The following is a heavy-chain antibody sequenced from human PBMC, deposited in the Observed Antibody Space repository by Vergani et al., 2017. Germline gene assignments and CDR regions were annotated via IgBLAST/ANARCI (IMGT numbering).Heavy chain of an antibody. CDR1: GGSISDGYYF. CDR2: ISASGNA. CDR3: ARHSTVEWLLKLGWIDP. V-gene: IGHV4-61*02. Sequence: QVQLQASVPGRVKPPQTLSLTCTMSGGSISDGYYFWSWIRQPAGKGLEWLGLISASGNASHSPSLKTRVSRSVDTSKNQFSLKLSSVTAADTAVYFCARHSTVEWLLKLGWIDPWGQGILVTVSS. J-gene: IGHJ5*02. D-gene: IGHD3-3*01.